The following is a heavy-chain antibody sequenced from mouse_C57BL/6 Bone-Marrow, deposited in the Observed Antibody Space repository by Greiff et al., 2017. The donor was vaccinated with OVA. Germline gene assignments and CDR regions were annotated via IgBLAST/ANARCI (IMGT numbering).Heavy chain of an antibody. J-gene: IGHJ3*01. V-gene: IGHV5-6*01. D-gene: IGHD1-1*01. CDR3: ARGDYYGSSPFAY. Sequence: EVQGVESGGDLVKPGGSLKLSCAASGFTFSSYGMSWVRQTPDKRLEWVATISSGGSYTYYPDSVKGRFTISRDNAKNTLYLQMSSLKSEDTAMYYCARGDYYGSSPFAYWGQGTLVTVSA. CDR1: GFTFSSYG. CDR2: ISSGGSYT.